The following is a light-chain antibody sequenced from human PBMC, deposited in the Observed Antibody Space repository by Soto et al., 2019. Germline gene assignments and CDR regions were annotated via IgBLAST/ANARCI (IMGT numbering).Light chain of an antibody. CDR2: KAS. J-gene: IGKJ1*01. V-gene: IGKV1-5*03. Sequence: DIQMTQSPATLSASVVDRVTITCRASQSVSSWLAWYQQKPGNAPKLLIYKASSLESGVPSRFSGSGSGTEFTLTISSLQPDDFATYYCQQYNSYSRTFGQGTKVDIK. CDR3: QQYNSYSRT. CDR1: QSVSSW.